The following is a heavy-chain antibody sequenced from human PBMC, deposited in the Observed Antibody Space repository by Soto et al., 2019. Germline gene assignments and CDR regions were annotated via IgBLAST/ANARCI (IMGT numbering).Heavy chain of an antibody. CDR1: GDTSRSYV. CDR2: MGPLLGKA. J-gene: IGHJ5*02. CDR3: VRGRGKSGTT. D-gene: IGHD1-7*01. V-gene: IGHV1-69*06. Sequence: QVHLVQSEPEVKKPGSSVKVSCETSGDTSRSYVISWVRQAPGQGLEWMGGMGPLLGKATYAQNFQGRVTITADTSTPTAYMELTSLRSEDTAVYYCVRGRGKSGTTWGQGTLVTVSS.